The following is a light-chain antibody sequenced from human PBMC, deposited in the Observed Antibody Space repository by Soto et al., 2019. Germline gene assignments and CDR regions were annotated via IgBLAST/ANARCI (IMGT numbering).Light chain of an antibody. J-gene: IGKJ1*01. CDR1: QSVSIP. CDR3: QQYNNWPPVT. Sequence: EIVMTQSPATLSVSPGERATLSCRASQSVSIPLAWYQQKPGQAPRLLIHGATTRATGIPARFSGSGSGTEFTLTISSLQSEDFAVYYCQQYNNWPPVTVGQGTKVDI. CDR2: GAT. V-gene: IGKV3-15*01.